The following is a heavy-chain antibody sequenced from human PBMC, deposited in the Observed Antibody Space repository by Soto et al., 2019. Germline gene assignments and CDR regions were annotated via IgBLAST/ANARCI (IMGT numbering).Heavy chain of an antibody. CDR3: SEDRLCSPGGYFDY. V-gene: IGHV3-23*01. CDR2: ISGSGEST. D-gene: IGHD2-21*01. CDR1: GFSFTIHA. J-gene: IGHJ4*02. Sequence: EVQLLESGGGLVQPGGSLRLSCAASGFSFTIHAMTWVRQAPGKGLEWVSAISGSGESTKYTDSVKGLFTISRDNSKNTLYPQMSNLKVEDTAVYYCSEDRLCSPGGYFDYWGQGTQVTVSS.